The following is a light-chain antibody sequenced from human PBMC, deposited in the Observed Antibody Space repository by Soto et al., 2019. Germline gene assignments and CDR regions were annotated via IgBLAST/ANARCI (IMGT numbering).Light chain of an antibody. CDR1: NSDVGLYDF. Sequence: QSVLTQPASLSGTPGQSSTISCTGSNSDVGLYDFVSWYQHHPGRAPKLIVSEVSHRPSGISNRFSGSKSGNTASLTISGLQSEDEADYYCISYTSDDVRYVFGTGTKV. J-gene: IGLJ1*01. CDR2: EVS. CDR3: ISYTSDDVRYV. V-gene: IGLV2-14*01.